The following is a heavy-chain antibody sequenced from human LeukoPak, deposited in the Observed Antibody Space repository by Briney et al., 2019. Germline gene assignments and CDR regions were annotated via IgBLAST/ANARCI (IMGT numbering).Heavy chain of an antibody. V-gene: IGHV3-43*02. Sequence: PGGSLRLSCAASGFTFDDYAMHWVRQAPGKGLEWASLISGDGGSTYYADSVKGRFTISRDNSKNSLYLQMNSLRTEDTALYYCAKAPYSSGWYYFDYWGQGTLVTVSS. CDR2: ISGDGGST. CDR1: GFTFDDYA. D-gene: IGHD6-19*01. CDR3: AKAPYSSGWYYFDY. J-gene: IGHJ4*02.